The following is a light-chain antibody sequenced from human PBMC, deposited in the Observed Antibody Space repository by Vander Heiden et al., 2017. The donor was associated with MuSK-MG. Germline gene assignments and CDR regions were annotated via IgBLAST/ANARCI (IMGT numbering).Light chain of an antibody. Sequence: QSALTQPASVSGSPGPSITISCTGTTFDVGGYNQVSWYQQHPSKAPKLILYQVSHRPSGVSIRFSGSKSGNTASLIISGLQPEDEADYYCSSHTSARTYVFGTGTRVTV. CDR1: TFDVGGYNQ. CDR3: SSHTSARTYV. J-gene: IGLJ1*01. CDR2: QVS. V-gene: IGLV2-14*01.